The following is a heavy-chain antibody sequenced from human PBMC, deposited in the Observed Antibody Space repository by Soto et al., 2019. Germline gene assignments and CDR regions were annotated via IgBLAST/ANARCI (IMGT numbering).Heavy chain of an antibody. D-gene: IGHD2-2*01. CDR3: ARGYCTTTICDPWFDP. V-gene: IGHV5-51*01. CDR2: IYPGDSDT. Sequence: PGESLKISCTGSGYAFTSYWIAWVRQMPGKGLEWMGIIYPGDSDTRYSQSFQGKVTISADKSITTAYMQWSSLKAPDTAMYYWARGYCTTTICDPWFDPWGQGTLVTVSS. CDR1: GYAFTSYW. J-gene: IGHJ5*02.